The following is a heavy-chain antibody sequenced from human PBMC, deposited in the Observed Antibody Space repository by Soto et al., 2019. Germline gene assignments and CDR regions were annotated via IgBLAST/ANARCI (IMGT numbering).Heavy chain of an antibody. J-gene: IGHJ6*02. CDR3: AKVLQYYYYGMDV. V-gene: IGHV3-23*01. CDR2: ISNTGYST. Sequence: GGSLRLSCAASEFTFSNYAMTWFREAPEKGLESVSAISNTGYSTYYADSEKGRFTISRDNSKNTLYLQMNSLRAEDTAIYYCAKVLQYYYYGMDVWGLGTTVTVSS. CDR1: EFTFSNYA.